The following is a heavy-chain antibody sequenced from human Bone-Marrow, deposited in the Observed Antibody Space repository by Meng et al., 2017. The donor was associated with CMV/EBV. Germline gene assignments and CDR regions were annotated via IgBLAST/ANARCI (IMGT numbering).Heavy chain of an antibody. CDR2: ISGSGGST. J-gene: IGHJ6*02. D-gene: IGHD3-3*01. Sequence: GGSLRLSCAASGFTFSSYAMSWVRQAPGKGLEWVSAISGSGGSTYYADSVKGRFTISRDNSKNTLYLQMNSLRAEDTAVYYCAKGTYDFWSGYIRNYYYGMDVWGQGNTVTVSS. CDR1: GFTFSSYA. CDR3: AKGTYDFWSGYIRNYYYGMDV. V-gene: IGHV3-23*01.